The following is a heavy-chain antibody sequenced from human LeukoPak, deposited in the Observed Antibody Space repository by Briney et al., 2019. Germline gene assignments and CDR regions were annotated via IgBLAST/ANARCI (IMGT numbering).Heavy chain of an antibody. CDR3: VRDSGCSGGSCYPSYDY. CDR1: GFTFSSYE. J-gene: IGHJ4*02. CDR2: ISSSASTI. Sequence: GGSLRLSCAASGFTFSSYEMNWVRQAPGKGLEWVSYISSSASTIYYADSVKGRFTISRDNAKNSLYLQMNSLRAEDTAVYYCVRDSGCSGGSCYPSYDYWGQGTLVTVSS. V-gene: IGHV3-48*03. D-gene: IGHD2-15*01.